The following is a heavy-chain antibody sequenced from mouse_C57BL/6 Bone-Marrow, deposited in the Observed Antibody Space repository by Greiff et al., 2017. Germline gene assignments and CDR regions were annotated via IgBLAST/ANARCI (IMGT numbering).Heavy chain of an antibody. CDR3: TRGGSSYLYYFDY. J-gene: IGHJ2*01. V-gene: IGHV1-15*01. CDR1: GYTFTDYE. CDR2: IDPETGGT. D-gene: IGHD1-1*01. Sequence: VQLQQYGAELVRPGASVTLSCKASGYTFTDYEMHWVKQTPVHGLEWIGAIDPETGGTAYNQKFKGKAILTADKSSSTAYMELRSLTSEDSAVYYCTRGGSSYLYYFDYWGQGTTLTVSS.